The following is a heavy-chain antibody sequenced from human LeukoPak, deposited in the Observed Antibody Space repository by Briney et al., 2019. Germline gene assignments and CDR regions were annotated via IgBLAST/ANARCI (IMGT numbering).Heavy chain of an antibody. CDR1: GFTFSSYS. CDR3: ARKLGYCSSTSCYRVGWFDP. Sequence: GGSLRLSCAASGFTFSSYSMNWVRQAPGKGLEWVSSISSSSSYIYYADSVKGRFTISIDNAKNSLYLQMNSLRAEDTAVYYCARKLGYCSSTSCYRVGWFDPWGQGTLVTVSS. D-gene: IGHD2-2*02. J-gene: IGHJ5*02. CDR2: ISSSSSYI. V-gene: IGHV3-21*01.